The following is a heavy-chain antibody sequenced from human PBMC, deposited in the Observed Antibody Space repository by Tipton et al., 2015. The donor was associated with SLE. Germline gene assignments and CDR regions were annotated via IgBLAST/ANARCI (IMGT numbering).Heavy chain of an antibody. CDR1: GYTFISYG. D-gene: IGHD3-16*02. Sequence: QSGPEVKKPGASVKVSCKASGYTFISYGISWVRQAPGQGLEWMGWISAYNGNTKYAQKFQDRVTMTTDTPTSTAYMELRSLRSDDTAVYYCARVDYDYIWGSYRYGFEIWGPGTMVTVSS. CDR3: ARVDYDYIWGSYRYGFEI. J-gene: IGHJ3*02. CDR2: ISAYNGNT. V-gene: IGHV1-18*01.